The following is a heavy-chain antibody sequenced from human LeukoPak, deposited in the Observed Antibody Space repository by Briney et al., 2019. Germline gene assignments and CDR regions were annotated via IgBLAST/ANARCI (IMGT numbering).Heavy chain of an antibody. D-gene: IGHD1-7*01. J-gene: IGHJ6*03. Sequence: GGSLRLSCAASGFPFNNYWMHWVRQVPRKGLVWVSRISGDGRNINYADSVKGRFTISRDNAKNSLYLQMNSLRAEDTAVYYCARPTSPLELHFYYYMDVWGKGTTVTVSS. CDR1: GFPFNNYW. CDR3: ARPTSPLELHFYYYMDV. V-gene: IGHV3-74*01. CDR2: ISGDGRNI.